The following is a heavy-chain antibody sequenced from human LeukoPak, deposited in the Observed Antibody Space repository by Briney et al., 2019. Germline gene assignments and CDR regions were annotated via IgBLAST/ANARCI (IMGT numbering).Heavy chain of an antibody. CDR1: GFTFSSHA. J-gene: IGHJ4*02. V-gene: IGHV3-23*01. D-gene: IGHD2-21*01. CDR2: IYESGQTT. CDR3: AKDYRIGYSDHFDY. Sequence: GGSLRLSCVGSGFTFSSHAMSWVRQAPEKGLEWVSGIYESGQTTHYADSVKGRFSISRDNSKNTLYLQMDSLRGEDTAIYYCAKDYRIGYSDHFDYWGQGAQVTVSS.